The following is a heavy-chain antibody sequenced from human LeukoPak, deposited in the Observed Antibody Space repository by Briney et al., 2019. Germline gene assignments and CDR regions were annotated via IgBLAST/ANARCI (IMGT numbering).Heavy chain of an antibody. CDR2: INHSGST. D-gene: IGHD1-1*01. CDR1: GGSFSDYY. CDR3: ARISGLEYYYGLDV. V-gene: IGHV4-34*01. J-gene: IGHJ6*02. Sequence: SETLSLTCAVYGGSFSDYYWSWIRQPPGGGLEWSGEINHSGSTNYNPSLKSRVSISVDTSKNQFSLKLSSVTAADTAVYYCARISGLEYYYGLDVWGQGTTVTVSS.